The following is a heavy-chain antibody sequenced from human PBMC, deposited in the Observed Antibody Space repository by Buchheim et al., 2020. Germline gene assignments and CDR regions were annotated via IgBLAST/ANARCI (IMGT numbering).Heavy chain of an antibody. D-gene: IGHD2-8*01. J-gene: IGHJ4*02. V-gene: IGHV3-48*01. CDR3: ARDTGRRINGVCHRWGAY. CDR1: GFAFSSYS. CDR2: IFTRSSTI. Sequence: EVQLVESGGGLVQPGGSLRLSCAASGFAFSSYSMIWARQAPGKGLEWVSSIFTRSSTIYYADSVKGRFTISRDDAKNSLYLQMNSLRADDTAVYYCARDTGRRINGVCHRWGAYWGQGTL.